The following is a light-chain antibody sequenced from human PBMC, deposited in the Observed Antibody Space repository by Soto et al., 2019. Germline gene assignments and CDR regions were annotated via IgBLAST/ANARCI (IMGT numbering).Light chain of an antibody. CDR2: DAS. V-gene: IGKV3-15*01. J-gene: IGKJ4*01. Sequence: EIVMTQSPATLSVSPGERATLSCRASQSVGSSLAWYQQKPGQAPRLLIYDASTRATGIPARFSGSGSGTEFTLTISSLQSEDFAVYFCQQYNNWLLLSFGGGTKVENK. CDR1: QSVGSS. CDR3: QQYNNWLLLS.